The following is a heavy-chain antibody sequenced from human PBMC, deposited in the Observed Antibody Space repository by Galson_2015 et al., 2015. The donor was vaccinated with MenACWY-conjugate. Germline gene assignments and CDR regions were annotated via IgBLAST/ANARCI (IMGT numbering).Heavy chain of an antibody. CDR1: GFGFSNYG. V-gene: IGHV3-30*18. Sequence: SLRLSCTASGFGFSNYGMHWVRHIPAKGLQWVGLISYDGRNVYYGDSVKGRFTISRDNSKNMLYLQMNGLRGEDTATYYCAKAAYDLRSGTTEPQLDSWGQGTLVTVFS. CDR2: ISYDGRNV. J-gene: IGHJ4*02. CDR3: AKAAYDLRSGTTEPQLDS. D-gene: IGHD3-3*01.